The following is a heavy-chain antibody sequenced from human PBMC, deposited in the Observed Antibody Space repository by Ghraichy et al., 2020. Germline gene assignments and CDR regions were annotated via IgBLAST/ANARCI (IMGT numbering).Heavy chain of an antibody. CDR3: ARERSYYDFWSGYYGAARPKNQNTYYYYYMDV. Sequence: SETLSLTCAVYGGSFSGYYWSWIRQPPGKGLEWIGEINHSGSTNYNPSLKSRVTISVDTSKNQFSLKLSSVTAADTAVYYCARERSYYDFWSGYYGAARPKNQNTYYYYYMDVWGKGTTVTVSS. J-gene: IGHJ6*03. CDR1: GGSFSGYY. V-gene: IGHV4-34*01. D-gene: IGHD3-3*01. CDR2: INHSGST.